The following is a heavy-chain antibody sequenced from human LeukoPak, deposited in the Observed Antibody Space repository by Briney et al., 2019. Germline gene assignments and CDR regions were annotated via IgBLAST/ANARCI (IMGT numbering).Heavy chain of an antibody. CDR1: GFTFSSYG. Sequence: RSLRLSCAASGFTFSSYGMHWVRQAPGKGLEWVAVISYDGSNKYYADSVKGRFTTSRDNPKNTLYLQINSLRAEDTAVYYCAKDSGGYGDSLHFDYWGQGTLVTVSS. CDR3: AKDSGGYGDSLHFDY. V-gene: IGHV3-30*18. D-gene: IGHD4-17*01. CDR2: ISYDGSNK. J-gene: IGHJ4*02.